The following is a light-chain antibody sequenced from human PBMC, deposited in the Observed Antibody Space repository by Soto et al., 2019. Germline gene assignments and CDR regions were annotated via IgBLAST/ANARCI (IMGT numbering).Light chain of an antibody. Sequence: VLTQPPSVSGAPGQRLTISCTGSSSNIGAGYDVHWYQQLPGTAPKLLIYANTARPSGVPARFSGSESGTSASLAINGLQTEDEADYYCQSYDSSLRGSVFGTGTKVTVL. J-gene: IGLJ1*01. V-gene: IGLV1-40*01. CDR3: QSYDSSLRGSV. CDR2: ANT. CDR1: SSNIGAGYD.